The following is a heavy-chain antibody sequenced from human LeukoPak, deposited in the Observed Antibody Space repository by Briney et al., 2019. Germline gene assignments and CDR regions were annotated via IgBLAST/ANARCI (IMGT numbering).Heavy chain of an antibody. V-gene: IGHV3-7*04. Sequence: GGSLRLSCTASGFTFSSYAMNWVRQAPGKGLEWVASIKEDGSETYYVDSVKGRFTISRDNAKNSLYLQMNSLRAEDTAVYYCARDLHPRYYLPDYWGQGTLVTVSS. CDR3: ARDLHPRYYLPDY. J-gene: IGHJ4*02. D-gene: IGHD1-26*01. CDR1: GFTFSSYA. CDR2: IKEDGSET.